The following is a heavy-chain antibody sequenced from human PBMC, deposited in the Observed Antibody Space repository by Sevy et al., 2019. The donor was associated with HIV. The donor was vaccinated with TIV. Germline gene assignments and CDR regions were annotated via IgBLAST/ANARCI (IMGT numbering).Heavy chain of an antibody. CDR3: ARDGRGYSYGHYYYYYYYMDV. D-gene: IGHD5-18*01. CDR2: ISYDGSNK. V-gene: IGHV3-30-3*01. Sequence: GGSLRLSCAASGFTFSSYAMHWVRQAPGKGLEWVAVISYDGSNKYYADSVKGRFTISRDNAKNTRYLQMNSLRAEDTAVYYWARDGRGYSYGHYYYYYYYMDVWGKGTTVTVSS. J-gene: IGHJ6*03. CDR1: GFTFSSYA.